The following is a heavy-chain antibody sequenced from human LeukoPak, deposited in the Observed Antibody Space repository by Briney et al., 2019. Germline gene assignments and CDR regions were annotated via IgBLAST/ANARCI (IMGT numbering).Heavy chain of an antibody. V-gene: IGHV4-59*01. D-gene: IGHD1-1*01. CDR3: AGSYNWSDDFDY. CDR2: IFYSGST. J-gene: IGHJ4*02. CDR1: IDSISSYY. Sequence: PSETLSLTCTVSIDSISSYYWGWIRQPPGKGLEWVGYIFYSGSTNYNPSLKSRVTISVDTSKNQLSLKLNSVTAADTAVYYCAGSYNWSDDFDYWGPGTLVTVSS.